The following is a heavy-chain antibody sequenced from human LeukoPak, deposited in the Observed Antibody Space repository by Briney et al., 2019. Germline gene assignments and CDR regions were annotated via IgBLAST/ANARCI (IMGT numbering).Heavy chain of an antibody. J-gene: IGHJ4*02. V-gene: IGHV1-69*04. CDR3: ARDGYQPTSPFDY. D-gene: IGHD2-2*01. CDR1: GGTFSSYA. Sequence: GASVKVSCKASGGTFSSYAISWVRQAPGQGLEWMGRIIPILGIANYAQKFQGRVTITADKSTSTAYMELSSLRSEDTAVYYCARDGYQPTSPFDYWGQGTLVTVSS. CDR2: IIPILGIA.